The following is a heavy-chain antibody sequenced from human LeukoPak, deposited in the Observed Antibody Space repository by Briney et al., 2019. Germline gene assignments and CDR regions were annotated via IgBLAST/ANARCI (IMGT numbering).Heavy chain of an antibody. D-gene: IGHD1-26*01. CDR3: TRDREWELPLDY. CDR2: IRSKAYGGTT. V-gene: IGHV3-49*04. J-gene: IGHJ4*02. Sequence: GGSLRLSCTASGFPFGVYAMSWVPQAPGRGLEGVGFIRSKAYGGTTEYAASVKGRFTISRDDSKSIAYLQMNSLKTEDTAVYYCTRDREWELPLDYWGQGTLVTVSS. CDR1: GFPFGVYA.